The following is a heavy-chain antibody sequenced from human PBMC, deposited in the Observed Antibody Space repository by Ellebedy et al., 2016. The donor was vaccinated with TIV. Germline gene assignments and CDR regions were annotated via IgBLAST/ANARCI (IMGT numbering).Heavy chain of an antibody. V-gene: IGHV4-61*01. D-gene: IGHD3-16*01. J-gene: IGHJ4*02. Sequence: SETLSLTXTVSGGSVSSGSYYWSWIRQPPGKGLEWIGYIYYSGSTNYNPSLKSRVTMSVDTSKNQFSLKLSSVTAADTAVYYCARSRFGATPYFDYWGQGTLVTVSS. CDR3: ARSRFGATPYFDY. CDR1: GGSVSSGSYY. CDR2: IYYSGST.